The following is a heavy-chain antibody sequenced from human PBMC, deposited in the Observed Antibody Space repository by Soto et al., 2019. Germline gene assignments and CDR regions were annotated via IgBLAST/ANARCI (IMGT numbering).Heavy chain of an antibody. Sequence: SLTCTVSWGSISSSSYYWGWIRQPPGKGLEWIGSIYYSGSTYYNPSLKSRVTISVDTSKNQFSLKLSSVTAADTAVYYCARTHYDFWSGSPRAIDYWGQGTLVTVSS. CDR2: IYYSGST. CDR1: WGSISSSSYY. D-gene: IGHD3-3*01. V-gene: IGHV4-39*01. CDR3: ARTHYDFWSGSPRAIDY. J-gene: IGHJ4*02.